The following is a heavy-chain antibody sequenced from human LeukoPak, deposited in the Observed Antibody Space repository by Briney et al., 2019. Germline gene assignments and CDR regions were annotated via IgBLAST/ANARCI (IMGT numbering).Heavy chain of an antibody. CDR1: GGTFSSYS. V-gene: IGHV1-69*02. J-gene: IGHJ5*02. Sequence: SVKVSCKASGGTFSSYSISWVRQAPGQGLEWMGRIIPILGIANYAQKFQGRVTITADKSTSTAYMELSSLRSEDTAVYYCARGIERINWFDPWGQGTLVTVSS. CDR3: ARGIERINWFDP. CDR2: IIPILGIA. D-gene: IGHD5-24*01.